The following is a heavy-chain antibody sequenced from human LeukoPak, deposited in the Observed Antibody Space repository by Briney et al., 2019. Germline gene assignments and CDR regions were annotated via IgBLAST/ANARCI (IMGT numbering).Heavy chain of an antibody. CDR3: AKGYTSSSNQVSKMNY. CDR2: ISGSGGNA. CDR1: GFTFSDYA. V-gene: IGHV3-23*01. J-gene: IGHJ4*02. Sequence: GGSLRLSCAASGFTFSDYAMTWVCQAPGKGLEWVSAISGSGGNAYYAGSVKGRFTISRDNSKNTLYLQMNNLGAEDTAIYYCAKGYTSSSNQVSKMNYWGQGTLVTVSS. D-gene: IGHD6-13*01.